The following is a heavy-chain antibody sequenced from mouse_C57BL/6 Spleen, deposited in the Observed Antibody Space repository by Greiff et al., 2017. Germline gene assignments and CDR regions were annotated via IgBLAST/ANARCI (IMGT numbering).Heavy chain of an antibody. CDR1: GYTFTDYE. CDR2: IDPETGGT. J-gene: IGHJ4*01. V-gene: IGHV1-15*01. Sequence: QVQLKESGAELVRPGASVTLSCKASGYTFTDYEMHWVKQTPVHGLEWIGAIDPETGGTAYNQKFKGKAILTADKSSSTAYMELRSLTSEDSAVYYCTRPDRNYGAMDYWGQGTSVTVSS. D-gene: IGHD2-1*01. CDR3: TRPDRNYGAMDY.